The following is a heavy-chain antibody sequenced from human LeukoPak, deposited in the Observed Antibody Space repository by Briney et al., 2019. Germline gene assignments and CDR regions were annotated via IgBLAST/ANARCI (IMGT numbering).Heavy chain of an antibody. CDR1: GYTFTGYY. CDR2: INPNSGGT. Sequence: ASVKVSCKASGYTFTGYYMHWVRQAPGQGLEWMGWINPNSGGTNYAQKFQGRVTMTRDTSISTAYMELRSLRSDDTAVYYCARDLSGYDSHFDYWGQGTLVTVSS. J-gene: IGHJ4*02. V-gene: IGHV1-2*02. D-gene: IGHD5-12*01. CDR3: ARDLSGYDSHFDY.